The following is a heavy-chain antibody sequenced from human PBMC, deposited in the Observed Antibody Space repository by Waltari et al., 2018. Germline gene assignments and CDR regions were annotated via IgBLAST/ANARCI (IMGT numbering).Heavy chain of an antibody. CDR2: ISHSGTT. J-gene: IGHJ3*02. CDR1: GGSLSGYY. Sequence: QVQLQQWGAGLLKPSETLSLTCAVYGGSLSGYYWSWIRQPPGKGLEWIGEISHSGTTNYNPSLKSRVTISLDTSKNQFSLKLSSVTAADTAVYYCARQEIIVEVTGDAFDIWGQGTMVTVSS. V-gene: IGHV4-34*01. CDR3: ARQEIIVEVTGDAFDI. D-gene: IGHD2-21*02.